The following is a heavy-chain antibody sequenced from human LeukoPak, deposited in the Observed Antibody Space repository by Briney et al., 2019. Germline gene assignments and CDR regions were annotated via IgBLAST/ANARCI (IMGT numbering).Heavy chain of an antibody. CDR2: ISNNNGNT. D-gene: IGHD1-1*01. CDR3: AKATGTLGN. V-gene: IGHV3-23*01. J-gene: IGHJ4*02. CDR1: GFTFSSYA. Sequence: QPGGSLRLSCAASGFTFSSYAMSWVRQAPGKGLEWVSTISNNNGNTYYADSVKGRFTISRDNSKDTLYLQMNSLTAEDTAIYYCAKATGTLGNWGQGTLVTVSS.